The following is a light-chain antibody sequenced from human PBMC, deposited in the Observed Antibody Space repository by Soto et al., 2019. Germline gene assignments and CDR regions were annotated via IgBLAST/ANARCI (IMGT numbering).Light chain of an antibody. V-gene: IGLV2-14*01. Sequence: QSVLTQPASASGWPGQSITIYCTGTSSDVGGSIYVSWYQLSPGKAPKLLIYDVDRPSGVSNRFSGSKSGNTASLTISGLQAEDEADYYCNSYTSSGTVVFGGGTKLTVL. J-gene: IGLJ3*02. CDR2: DV. CDR1: SSDVGGSIY. CDR3: NSYTSSGTVV.